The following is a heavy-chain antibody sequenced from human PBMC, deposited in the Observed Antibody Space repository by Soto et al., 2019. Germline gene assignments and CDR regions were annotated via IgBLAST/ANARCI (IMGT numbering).Heavy chain of an antibody. CDR1: GFTFSSYG. Sequence: GGSLRLSCAASGFTFSSYGMHWVRQAPGKGLEWVAVIWYDGSNKYYADSVKGRLTISRDNSKNTLYLQMNSLRAEDTAVYYCATHLALYCSSTSCYRPYDYYYGMDVWGQGTTVTVSS. V-gene: IGHV3-33*01. D-gene: IGHD2-2*01. CDR3: ATHLALYCSSTSCYRPYDYYYGMDV. J-gene: IGHJ6*02. CDR2: IWYDGSNK.